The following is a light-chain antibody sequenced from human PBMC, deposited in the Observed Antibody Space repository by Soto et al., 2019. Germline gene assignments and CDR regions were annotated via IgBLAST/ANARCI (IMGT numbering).Light chain of an antibody. J-gene: IGKJ3*01. CDR1: QSIGTY. CDR3: QQSYSAFN. V-gene: IGKV1-39*01. CDR2: DAS. Sequence: DIQMTQSPSSLSASVGDRVSITCRASQSIGTYLSWYQQKSGKAPKLLIYDASTLESGVPSRFSGSGSGADFTLTIDSLDPDDFASYYCQQSYSAFNFGPGTKVDI.